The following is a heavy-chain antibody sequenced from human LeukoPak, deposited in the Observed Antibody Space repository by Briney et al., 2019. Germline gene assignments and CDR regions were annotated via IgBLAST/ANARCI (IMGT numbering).Heavy chain of an antibody. CDR1: GYTFTGYY. V-gene: IGHV1-2*02. D-gene: IGHD3-10*01. J-gene: IGHJ5*02. CDR2: INPNSGGT. CDR3: ARANMVRGVGLFFDRNWFDP. Sequence: ASVKVSCKASGYTFTGYYMHWVRQAPGQGLEWMGWINPNSGGTNYAQKFQGRVTMTRDTSISTAYMELSGLRSDDPAVYYCARANMVRGVGLFFDRNWFDPWGQGTLVTVSS.